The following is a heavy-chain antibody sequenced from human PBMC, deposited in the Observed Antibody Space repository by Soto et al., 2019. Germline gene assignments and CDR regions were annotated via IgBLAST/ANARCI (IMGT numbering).Heavy chain of an antibody. V-gene: IGHV3-33*01. Sequence: LVESGGGVAQAGRSLRLSCATSGFTFSHYGMHWVRQAPGKGLEWVGMIWNDGTTTHFTDSVKGRFTISRDNAKDTVYLQMNDLRDEDTAVYYCARDGSHYDVDYWGRGTLVTVSS. CDR1: GFTFSHYG. J-gene: IGHJ4*02. CDR2: IWNDGTTT. CDR3: ARDGSHYDVDY. D-gene: IGHD4-4*01.